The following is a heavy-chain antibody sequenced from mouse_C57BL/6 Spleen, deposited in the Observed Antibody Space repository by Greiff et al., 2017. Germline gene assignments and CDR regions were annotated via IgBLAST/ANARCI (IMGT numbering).Heavy chain of an antibody. CDR2: ILPGGGST. Sequence: VQLQQSGAELMQPGASVKLSCKATGYTFTGYWLEWVKQRPGHGLEWIGEILPGGGSTNYNEKFKGKATFTAATSPNTAYMQLSSLTTEDSAIYYCERVYYGSYFFAYWGQGTLVTVSA. V-gene: IGHV1-9*01. J-gene: IGHJ3*01. D-gene: IGHD2-1*01. CDR3: ERVYYGSYFFAY. CDR1: GYTFTGYW.